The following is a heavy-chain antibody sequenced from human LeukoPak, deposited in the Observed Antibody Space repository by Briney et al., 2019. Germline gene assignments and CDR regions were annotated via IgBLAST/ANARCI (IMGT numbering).Heavy chain of an antibody. CDR3: ASCVGYSGYDVDAFDI. CDR1: GFTFSSYA. V-gene: IGHV3-23*01. D-gene: IGHD5-12*01. CDR2: ISGSGGST. Sequence: PGGSLRLSCAASGFTFSSYAMSWVRQAPGKGLEWVSSISGSGGSTYYADSVKGRFTISRDNAKNSLYLQMNSLRAEDTAVYYCASCVGYSGYDVDAFDIWGQGTMVTVSS. J-gene: IGHJ3*02.